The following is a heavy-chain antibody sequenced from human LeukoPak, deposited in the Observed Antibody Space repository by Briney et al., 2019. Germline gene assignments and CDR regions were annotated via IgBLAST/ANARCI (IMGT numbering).Heavy chain of an antibody. Sequence: GGSLRLSCAASGFTFSSYAMNWVRQAPGKGLEWVANIKQDGSEKYYVDSVKGRFTISRDNARNSLYLQMNSLRAEDTAVYYCARDYCTNGVCYPFDYWGQGTLVTVSS. V-gene: IGHV3-7*01. D-gene: IGHD2-8*01. J-gene: IGHJ4*02. CDR3: ARDYCTNGVCYPFDY. CDR2: IKQDGSEK. CDR1: GFTFSSYA.